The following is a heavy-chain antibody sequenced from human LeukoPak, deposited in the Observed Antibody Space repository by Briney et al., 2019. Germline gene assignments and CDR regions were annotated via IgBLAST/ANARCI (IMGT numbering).Heavy chain of an antibody. D-gene: IGHD2-21*01. CDR2: IRYDGLKK. J-gene: IGHJ4*02. CDR3: AKDRETFSSYGYFDY. Sequence: PGGSLRLSCATSGFTFSTYDMHWVRQAPGKGLEWVAHIRYDGLKKRYADSVRGRVTVSRDNSKNTLYLQMSSLRAEGTAVYYCAKDRETFSSYGYFDYWGQGTLVPVSS. CDR1: GFTFSTYD. V-gene: IGHV3-30*02.